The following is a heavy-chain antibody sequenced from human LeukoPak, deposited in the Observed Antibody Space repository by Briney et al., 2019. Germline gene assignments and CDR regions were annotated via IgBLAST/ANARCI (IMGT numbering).Heavy chain of an antibody. Sequence: ASVKVSCKASGYTFTGYYMHWVRQAPGQGLEWMGWINPNSGGTNYAQKFQGRVTMTRDTSISTAYMELSRPRSDDTAVYYCARGRSHTTGTTVKDWFDPWGQGTLVTVSS. V-gene: IGHV1-2*02. CDR3: ARGRSHTTGTTVKDWFDP. CDR2: INPNSGGT. CDR1: GYTFTGYY. D-gene: IGHD1-1*01. J-gene: IGHJ5*02.